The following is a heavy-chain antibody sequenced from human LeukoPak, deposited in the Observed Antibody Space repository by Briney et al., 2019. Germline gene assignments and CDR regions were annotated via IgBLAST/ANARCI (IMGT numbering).Heavy chain of an antibody. V-gene: IGHV4-31*03. Sequence: SQTLSLTRTVSGGSISSGGYYWSWIRQHPGKGLEWIGYIYYSGSTYYNPSLKSRVTISVDTSKNQFSLKLSSVPAADTAVYYCATNSGWRFDYWGQGTLVTVSS. CDR1: GGSISSGGYY. CDR3: ATNSGWRFDY. D-gene: IGHD6-19*01. CDR2: IYYSGST. J-gene: IGHJ4*02.